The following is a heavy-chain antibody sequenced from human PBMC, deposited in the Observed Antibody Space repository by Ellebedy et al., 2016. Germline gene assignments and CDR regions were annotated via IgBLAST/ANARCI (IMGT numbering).Heavy chain of an antibody. Sequence: ASVKVSCKASGYNFISYAINWVRQGPGQGLEWVGRIDPNTGKSTYAQGFPGRFVLSVDTYVTTTYLQISSLKPDDTAVYYCARTLGVGYLEEWGQGSLISVSS. CDR3: ARTLGVGYLEE. CDR1: GYNFISYA. CDR2: IDPNTGKS. J-gene: IGHJ4*02. V-gene: IGHV7-4-1*02. D-gene: IGHD2-15*01.